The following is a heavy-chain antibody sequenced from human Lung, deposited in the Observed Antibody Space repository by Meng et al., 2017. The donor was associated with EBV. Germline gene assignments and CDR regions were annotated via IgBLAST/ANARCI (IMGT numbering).Heavy chain of an antibody. Sequence: QLRLLQSGSALMTPSQHLAPTCCVFGDSVSSISAALTWMRQSPSGGLEWLGRTYYRSQWYNDYAVFVKSRITINPDTSKNQFSLQLNSVTPEDMAVYYCARGATSVFDLWCRGTLVTVSS. J-gene: IGHJ2*01. V-gene: IGHV6-1*01. CDR2: TYYRSQWYN. CDR1: GDSVSSISAA. CDR3: ARGATSVFDL.